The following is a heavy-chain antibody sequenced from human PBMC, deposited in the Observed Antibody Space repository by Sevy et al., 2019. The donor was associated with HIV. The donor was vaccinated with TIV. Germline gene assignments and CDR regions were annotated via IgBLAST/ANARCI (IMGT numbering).Heavy chain of an antibody. CDR3: ATTKDYYDSSDSPVDY. V-gene: IGHV1-24*01. J-gene: IGHJ4*02. D-gene: IGHD3-22*01. Sequence: ASVKVSCKVSGYTLTQLSMHWVRQAPGKGLEWMGSFDPEDGETLYAQKFQGRVTMTEDTSTDTAYMELRSLRSEDTAVYYCATTKDYYDSSDSPVDYWGQGTLVTVSS. CDR2: FDPEDGET. CDR1: GYTLTQLS.